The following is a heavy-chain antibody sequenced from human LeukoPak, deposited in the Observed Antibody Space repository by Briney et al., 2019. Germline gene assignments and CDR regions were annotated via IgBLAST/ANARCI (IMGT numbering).Heavy chain of an antibody. Sequence: GGSLRLSCAASGFTFNSYAMHWVRQAPGKGLEWVAVISYDGSNKYYADSVKGRFTISRDNSKNTLYLQMNSLRAEDTAVYYCARDGYSSPYGMDVWGQGTTVTVSS. CDR1: GFTFNSYA. D-gene: IGHD6-13*01. CDR3: ARDGYSSPYGMDV. J-gene: IGHJ6*02. V-gene: IGHV3-30-3*01. CDR2: ISYDGSNK.